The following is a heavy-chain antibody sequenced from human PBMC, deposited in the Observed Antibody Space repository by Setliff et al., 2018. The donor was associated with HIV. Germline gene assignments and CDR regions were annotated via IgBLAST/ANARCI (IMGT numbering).Heavy chain of an antibody. CDR3: ARARRSSMVRGTYFDY. J-gene: IGHJ4*02. CDR2: IIPIFGTA. V-gene: IGHV1-69*13. D-gene: IGHD3-10*01. CDR1: GGTFSSYA. Sequence: SVKVSCKASGGTFSSYAISWVRQAPGQGLEWMGGIIPIFGTANYAQKFQGRVTITADESTSTAYTELSSLRSEDTAVYYCARARRSSMVRGTYFDYWGQGTLVTVSS.